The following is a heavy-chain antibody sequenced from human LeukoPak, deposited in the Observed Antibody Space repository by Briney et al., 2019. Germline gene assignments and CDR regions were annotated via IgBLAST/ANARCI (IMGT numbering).Heavy chain of an antibody. V-gene: IGHV4-34*01. CDR3: AREGITFGGVVVPYFDY. CDR1: GGSFSGYY. Sequence: SETLSLTCAVYGGSFSGYYWSWIRQPPGKGLEWIGEISHSGSTNYNPSLKSRVTISVDTSKNQFSLKLSSVTAADTAVYYCAREGITFGGVVVPYFDYWGQGTLVTVSS. D-gene: IGHD3-16*02. CDR2: ISHSGST. J-gene: IGHJ4*02.